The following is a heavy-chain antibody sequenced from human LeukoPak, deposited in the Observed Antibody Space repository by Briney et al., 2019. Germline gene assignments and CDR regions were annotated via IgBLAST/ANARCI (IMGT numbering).Heavy chain of an antibody. Sequence: GGSLRLSCAASGFTFRDYYMSWIRQAPGKGPEWVAYMTGSGHRIYYADSVKGRFTISRDSTQNSLYLQMNSLRAEDTAVYYCARDPGLYSNGWEYYFDSWGQGTLVTVSS. J-gene: IGHJ4*02. V-gene: IGHV3-11*01. D-gene: IGHD6-19*01. CDR2: MTGSGHRI. CDR1: GFTFRDYY. CDR3: ARDPGLYSNGWEYYFDS.